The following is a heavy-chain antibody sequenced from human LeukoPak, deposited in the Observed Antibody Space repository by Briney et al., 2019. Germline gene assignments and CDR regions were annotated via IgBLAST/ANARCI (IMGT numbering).Heavy chain of an antibody. CDR1: GFTFSGSA. CDR2: IRSKTNNYAP. J-gene: IGHJ6*02. D-gene: IGHD2-2*01. CDR3: TSRRYGSRWPDFYYDGMDV. Sequence: GGSLRLSCAASGFTFSGSAMDWVRQASGKGLEWVGRIRSKTNNYAPAYAASVKGRFTISRDDSKNTAYLQMNSLKTEDTAVYYCTSRRYGSRWPDFYYDGMDVWGQGTTVTVSS. V-gene: IGHV3-73*01.